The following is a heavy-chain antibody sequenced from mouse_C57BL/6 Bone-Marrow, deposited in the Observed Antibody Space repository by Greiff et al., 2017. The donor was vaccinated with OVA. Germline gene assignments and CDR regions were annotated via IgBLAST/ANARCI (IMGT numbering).Heavy chain of an antibody. Sequence: QVQLQQSGAELARPGASVKLSCKASGYTFTSYGISWVKQRTGQGLEWIGEIYPRSGNTYYNEKFKGKATLTADKSSSTAYMELRSLTSEDSAVYFCARRWGLPWYFDVWGTGTTVTVSS. D-gene: IGHD2-4*01. J-gene: IGHJ1*03. CDR1: GYTFTSYG. CDR3: ARRWGLPWYFDV. V-gene: IGHV1-81*01. CDR2: IYPRSGNT.